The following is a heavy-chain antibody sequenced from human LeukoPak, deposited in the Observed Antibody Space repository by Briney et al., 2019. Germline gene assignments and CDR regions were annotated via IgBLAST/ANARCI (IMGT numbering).Heavy chain of an antibody. J-gene: IGHJ5*02. Sequence: GGSLRLSCAASGFTFSSYEMNWFRQAPGRGLEWVSYISSSAATIYYADSVKGRFTISRDNAKNSLYLQMNSLRAEDSAVYYCARKTVGAKNWFDPWGQGTLVTVSS. CDR2: ISSSAATI. D-gene: IGHD1-26*01. CDR3: ARKTVGAKNWFDP. V-gene: IGHV3-48*03. CDR1: GFTFSSYE.